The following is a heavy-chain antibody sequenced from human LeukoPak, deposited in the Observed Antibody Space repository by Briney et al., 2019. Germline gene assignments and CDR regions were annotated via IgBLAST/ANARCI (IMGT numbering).Heavy chain of an antibody. CDR1: GYTFTSYD. D-gene: IGHD5-18*01. CDR2: MNPNSGNT. V-gene: IGHV1-8*01. Sequence: ASVKVPCKASGYTFTSYDINWVRQATGQGLEWMGWMNPNSGNTGYAQKFQGRVTMTRNTSISTAYMELSSLRSEDTAVYYCAREGYSFGQYYFDYWGQGTLVTVSS. CDR3: AREGYSFGQYYFDY. J-gene: IGHJ4*02.